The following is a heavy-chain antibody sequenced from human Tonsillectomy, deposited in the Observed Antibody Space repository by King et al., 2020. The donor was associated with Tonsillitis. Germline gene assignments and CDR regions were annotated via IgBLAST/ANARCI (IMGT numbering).Heavy chain of an antibody. CDR1: GYTFIGYY. CDR3: ARDPASALTSD. D-gene: IGHD4/OR15-4a*01. Sequence: QLVQSGAEVRKPGASVKVSCKASGYTFIGYYIHWVRQAPGQGLEWMGWINPHNGSTDYAQKFQGRVTMTRDTSISTAYMELRRLTSDDTAVYFCARDPASALTSDWGQGTLVTVSS. CDR2: INPHNGST. J-gene: IGHJ4*02. V-gene: IGHV1-2*02.